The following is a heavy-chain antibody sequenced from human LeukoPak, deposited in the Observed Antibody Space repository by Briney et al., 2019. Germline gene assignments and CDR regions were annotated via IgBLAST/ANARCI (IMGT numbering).Heavy chain of an antibody. CDR2: IYYSGST. CDR3: ARSWGIASAGVFDY. Sequence: SETLSLTCTVSGGSISSSSYYWGWIRQPPGKGLEWIGSIYYSGSTYYNPSLKTRVTISLDTPKNQFSLKLTSVTAADTAVYYCARSWGIASAGVFDYWGQGTLVTVSS. D-gene: IGHD6-13*01. CDR1: GGSISSSSYY. J-gene: IGHJ4*02. V-gene: IGHV4-39*07.